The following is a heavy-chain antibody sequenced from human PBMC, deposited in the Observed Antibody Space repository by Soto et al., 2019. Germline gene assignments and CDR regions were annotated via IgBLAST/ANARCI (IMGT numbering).Heavy chain of an antibody. CDR2: MSYDGSNK. CDR1: GFTFSSYA. V-gene: IGHV3-30-3*01. CDR3: ARGYCSRPSCSHFDC. D-gene: IGHD2-2*01. J-gene: IGHJ4*02. Sequence: VQLVNSGGGLVQPGGSLRLSCVASGFTFSSYAVHWVRQAPGKGLEWVAVMSYDGSNKYYADSVKGRFTISSDNSKNTLYLQMNSLGTEDTAVYYCARGYCSRPSCSHFDCWGQGTLVTVSS.